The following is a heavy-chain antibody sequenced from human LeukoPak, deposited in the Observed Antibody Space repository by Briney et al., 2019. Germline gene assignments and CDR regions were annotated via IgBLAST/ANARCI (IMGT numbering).Heavy chain of an antibody. V-gene: IGHV3-23*01. D-gene: IGHD6-19*01. CDR1: GFTFSSYA. CDR2: ISGSGGST. J-gene: IGHJ4*02. CDR3: ARDPRQWLGDYFDY. Sequence: GGSLRLSCAASGFTFSSYAMSWVRQAPGKGLEWVSAISGSGGSTYYADSVKGRFTISGDNSKNTLYLQMNSLRAEDTAVYYCARDPRQWLGDYFDYWGQGTLVTVSS.